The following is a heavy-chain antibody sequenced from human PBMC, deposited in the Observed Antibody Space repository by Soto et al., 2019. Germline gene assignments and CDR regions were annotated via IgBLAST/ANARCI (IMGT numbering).Heavy chain of an antibody. V-gene: IGHV3-30-3*01. CDR1: GFTFSSYA. CDR2: ISYDGSNK. CDR3: ARDSYGSGSSLDY. D-gene: IGHD3-10*01. J-gene: IGHJ4*02. Sequence: GGSLRLSCAASGFTFSSYAMHWVRQAPGKGLEWVAVISYDGSNKYYADSVKGRFTISRDNSKNTLYLQMNSLRAEDTAVYYCARDSYGSGSSLDYWGQGTLVTVSS.